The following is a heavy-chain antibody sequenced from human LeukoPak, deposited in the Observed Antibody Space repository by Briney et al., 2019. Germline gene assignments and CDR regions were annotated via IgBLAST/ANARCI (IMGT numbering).Heavy chain of an antibody. Sequence: PGGTLRLSCAASGFTFSSYGMSWVRQAPGKGLEWVSAITGSGDSTYYADSVKGRFTISRDDSKNTLYLQMNSLKTEDTAVYYCTTSSNRVYYYYYYMDVWGKGTTVTIAS. CDR2: ITGSGDST. V-gene: IGHV3-23*01. D-gene: IGHD1-14*01. CDR3: TTSSNRVYYYYYYMDV. J-gene: IGHJ6*03. CDR1: GFTFSSYG.